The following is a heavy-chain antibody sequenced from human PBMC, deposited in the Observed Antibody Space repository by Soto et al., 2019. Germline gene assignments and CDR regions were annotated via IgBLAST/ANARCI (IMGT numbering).Heavy chain of an antibody. CDR2: IYYSGST. J-gene: IGHJ4*02. V-gene: IGHV4-59*01. CDR3: ARFQSHSSAYWWLDY. CDR1: GGSISSYY. D-gene: IGHD3-22*01. Sequence: SETLSLTCTVSGGSISSYYWSWIRQPPGKGLEWIGYIYYSGSTNYNPSLKSRVTISVDTSKNQFSLKLSSVTAADTAVYYCARFQSHSSAYWWLDYCGQGTQDLVSA.